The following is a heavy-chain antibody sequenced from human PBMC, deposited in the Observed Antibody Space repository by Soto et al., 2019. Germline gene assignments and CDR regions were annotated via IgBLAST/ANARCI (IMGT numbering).Heavy chain of an antibody. V-gene: IGHV1-69*13. D-gene: IGHD3-22*01. Sequence: GASVNVSCKASVCTFSSYAISWVRQAPGQGLEWMGVIIPIFGTENYAQKCQGRVTITADESTTTAYMELSSMRSEDTAVYSCARDLKRYYDSSGYGYYYYGMDVWGQGTTVTVSS. CDR2: IIPIFGTE. J-gene: IGHJ6*02. CDR1: VCTFSSYA. CDR3: ARDLKRYYDSSGYGYYYYGMDV.